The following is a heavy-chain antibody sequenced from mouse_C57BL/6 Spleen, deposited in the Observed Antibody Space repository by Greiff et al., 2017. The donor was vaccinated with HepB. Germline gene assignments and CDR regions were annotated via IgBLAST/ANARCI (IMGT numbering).Heavy chain of an antibody. CDR3: ARRGLRRGGYAMDY. Sequence: VQLQQSGAELVRPGSSVKLSCKASGYTFTSYWMDWVKQRPGQGLEWIGNIYPSDSETHYNQKFKVKATLTVDKSSSTAYMQLSSLTSEDSAVYYCARRGLRRGGYAMDYWGQGTSVTVSS. CDR2: IYPSDSET. D-gene: IGHD2-4*01. CDR1: GYTFTSYW. J-gene: IGHJ4*01. V-gene: IGHV1-61*01.